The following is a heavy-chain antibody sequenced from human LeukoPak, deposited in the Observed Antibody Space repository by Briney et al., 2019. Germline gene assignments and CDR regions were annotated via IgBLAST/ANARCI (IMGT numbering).Heavy chain of an antibody. CDR3: AKSAVAGMPKVYFDY. Sequence: GGSLRLSCAASGFTFSDYYMSWIRQAPGKGLEWVSYISSSGSTIYYADSVKGRFTISRDNAKNSLYLQMNSLRAEDTAVYYCAKSAVAGMPKVYFDYWGQGTLVTVSS. V-gene: IGHV3-11*04. CDR2: ISSSGSTI. J-gene: IGHJ4*02. CDR1: GFTFSDYY. D-gene: IGHD6-19*01.